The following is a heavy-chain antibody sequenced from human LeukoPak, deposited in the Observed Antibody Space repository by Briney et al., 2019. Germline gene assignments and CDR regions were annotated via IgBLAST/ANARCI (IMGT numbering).Heavy chain of an antibody. CDR1: ALTFSFSVNS. D-gene: IGHD3-10*01. J-gene: IGHJ4*02. Sequence: SGGSLRLSCAASALTFSFSVNSMNCVRQAPGKGLEWVSSIISSSSSIYYADSVKVLFTISRYNAKNSLYLQLTTLRAEDTAVYYCATSGCHYGLGDYWGQGTLVTVSS. CDR3: ATSGCHYGLGDY. CDR2: IISSSSSI. V-gene: IGHV3-21*01.